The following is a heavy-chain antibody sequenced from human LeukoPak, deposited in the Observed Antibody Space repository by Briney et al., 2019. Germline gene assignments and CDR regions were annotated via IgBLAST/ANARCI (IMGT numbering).Heavy chain of an antibody. J-gene: IGHJ4*02. D-gene: IGHD4-17*01. CDR1: GGSFSGYY. CDR3: ARGPSDYGDYLFDY. V-gene: IGHV4-34*01. Sequence: KPSETLSLTCAVYGGSFSGYYWSWIRQPPGKGLEWIGEINHSGSTNYNPSLKNRVTISVDTSKNQFSLKLSSVTAADTAVYYCARGPSDYGDYLFDYWGQGTLVTVSS. CDR2: INHSGST.